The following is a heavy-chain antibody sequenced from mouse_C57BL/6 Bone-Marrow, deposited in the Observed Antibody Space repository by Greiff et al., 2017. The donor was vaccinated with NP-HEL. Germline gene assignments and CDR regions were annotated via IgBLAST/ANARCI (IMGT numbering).Heavy chain of an antibody. CDR3: AIFYYDYSYAMDY. Sequence: VQLHQSGAELAKPGASVKLSCKASGYTFTSYWMHWVKQRPGQGLEWIGYINPSSGYTKYNQKFKDKATLTADKSSSTAYMQLSSLTYEDSAVYYCAIFYYDYSYAMDYWGQGTSVTVSS. J-gene: IGHJ4*01. CDR1: GYTFTSYW. D-gene: IGHD2-4*01. CDR2: INPSSGYT. V-gene: IGHV1-7*01.